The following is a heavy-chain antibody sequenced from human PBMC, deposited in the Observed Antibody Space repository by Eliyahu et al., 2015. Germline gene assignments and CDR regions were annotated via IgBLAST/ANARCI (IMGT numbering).Heavy chain of an antibody. V-gene: IGHV4-4*09. J-gene: IGHJ4*02. CDR3: ARHELGPDLYFDY. CDR1: GGSISSYY. CDR2: IYTSGSP. D-gene: IGHD7-27*01. Sequence: QVQLQESGPGLVKPSETLSLTCTVSGGSISSYYWSWIRQPPGKGLEWIGYIYTSGSPHYTPSLKSRVTISVDTSKNQFSLKLSSVTAADTAVYYCARHELGPDLYFDYWGQGTLVTVSS.